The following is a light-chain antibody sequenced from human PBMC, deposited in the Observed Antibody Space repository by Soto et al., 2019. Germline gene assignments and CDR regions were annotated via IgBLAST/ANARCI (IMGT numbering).Light chain of an antibody. CDR1: QRVGSD. CDR2: GAS. Sequence: EIVMTQSPATLSVSPGERVTLSCRASQRVGSDLAWYQQKPGQAPRLLIYGASTRATGVPARFSGSGSGTEFTLTISSLQSEDFAVYHCQQYNTWPVAFGQGTKVEIK. V-gene: IGKV3-15*01. CDR3: QQYNTWPVA. J-gene: IGKJ1*01.